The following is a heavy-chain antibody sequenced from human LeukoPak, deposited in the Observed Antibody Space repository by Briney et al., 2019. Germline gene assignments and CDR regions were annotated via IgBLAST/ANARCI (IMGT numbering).Heavy chain of an antibody. Sequence: SETLSLTCAVYGGSFSGYYWSWIRQPPGKGLEWIGEINLGGNTNYNPSLKSRVTISVDTSKNQFSLKLTSVTAADTAVYYCARADGAQTFPFDYWSLGTLVTVSS. V-gene: IGHV4-34*01. J-gene: IGHJ4*02. D-gene: IGHD4/OR15-4a*01. CDR2: INLGGNT. CDR3: ARADGAQTFPFDY. CDR1: GGSFSGYY.